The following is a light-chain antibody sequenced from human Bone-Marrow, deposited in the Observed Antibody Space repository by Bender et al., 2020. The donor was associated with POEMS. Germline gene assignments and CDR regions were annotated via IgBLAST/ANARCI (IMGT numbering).Light chain of an antibody. CDR2: NDD. Sequence: QSVVTQPPSASGTPGQSVSIACSGGTSNIGSNNVNWYQQLPGTAPKLLIYNDDQRPSGVPDRFSGSKSETSASRAISDIQSEDEGDYYCSSWDDSLSGWVFGGGTKLTVL. CDR3: SSWDDSLSGWV. J-gene: IGLJ3*02. V-gene: IGLV1-44*01. CDR1: TSNIGSNN.